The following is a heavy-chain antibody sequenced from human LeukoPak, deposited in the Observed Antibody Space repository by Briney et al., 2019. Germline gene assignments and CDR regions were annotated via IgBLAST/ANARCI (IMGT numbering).Heavy chain of an antibody. V-gene: IGHV3-30*18. CDR3: ANPDPTTVTHGY. Sequence: PGGSLRLSCAASGFTFNTYAMHWVRQAPGKGLEWVSVISYDGSNKYYADSVKGRFTISRDNSKNTLYLQMNSLRAEDTAVYYCANPDPTTVTHGYWGQGTLVTVSS. J-gene: IGHJ4*02. CDR1: GFTFNTYA. CDR2: ISYDGSNK. D-gene: IGHD4-17*01.